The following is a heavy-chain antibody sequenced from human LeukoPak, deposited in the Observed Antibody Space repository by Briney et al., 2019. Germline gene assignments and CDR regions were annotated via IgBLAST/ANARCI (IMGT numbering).Heavy chain of an antibody. CDR3: ARAHYSSGWSYYYYGMDV. CDR2: INHSGST. CDR1: GGSFSGYY. V-gene: IGHV4-34*01. Sequence: SETLSLTCAVYGGSFSGYYWSWIRQPPGKGLEWIGEINHSGSTNYNPSLKSRVTISVDTSKNQFSLKLSSVTAADTAVYYCARAHYSSGWSYYYYGMDVWGQGTTVTVSS. J-gene: IGHJ6*02. D-gene: IGHD6-19*01.